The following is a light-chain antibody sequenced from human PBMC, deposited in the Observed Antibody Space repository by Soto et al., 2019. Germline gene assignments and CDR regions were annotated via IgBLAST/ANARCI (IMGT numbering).Light chain of an antibody. Sequence: IQMTQSPSSVSASVGDRVTITCRASQGISRWLAWYQQKPGKAPKLLISGASTLQGGVPSRFSGSVSGTEFTLTISSLQPGDLATYFCQQTYSTPWTFAQGTKVDI. CDR2: GAS. V-gene: IGKV1-12*01. CDR1: QGISRW. CDR3: QQTYSTPWT. J-gene: IGKJ1*01.